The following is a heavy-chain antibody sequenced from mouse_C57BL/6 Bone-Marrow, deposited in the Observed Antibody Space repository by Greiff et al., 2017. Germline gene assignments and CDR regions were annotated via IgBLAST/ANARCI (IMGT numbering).Heavy chain of an antibody. Sequence: VQLQQSGAALVRPGASVKLSCTASGFNIKDDYMHWVKQRPEQGLEWIGWIDPENGDTEYASKFQGKATITADTSSNTAYLQLSSLTSEDTAVYYCTTYLTGTRGDYWGQGTTLTVSS. CDR3: TTYLTGTRGDY. CDR2: IDPENGDT. D-gene: IGHD4-1*01. CDR1: GFNIKDDY. V-gene: IGHV14-4*01. J-gene: IGHJ2*01.